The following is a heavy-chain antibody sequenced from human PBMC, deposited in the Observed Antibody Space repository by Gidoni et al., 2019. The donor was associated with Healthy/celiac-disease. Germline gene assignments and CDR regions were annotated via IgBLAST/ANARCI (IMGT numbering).Heavy chain of an antibody. D-gene: IGHD6-13*01. Sequence: QVQLVESGGGVVQPGRSLRLSGAASGFSLSRYGIPWVRQAPGKGLEWVAVISYDGSNKYYADSVKCRFTISRDNSKNTLYLQMNSLRAEDTAVYYCAKDQQYSSSWYYYYYGMDVWGQGTTVTVSS. CDR3: AKDQQYSSSWYYYYYGMDV. CDR2: ISYDGSNK. CDR1: GFSLSRYG. V-gene: IGHV3-30*18. J-gene: IGHJ6*02.